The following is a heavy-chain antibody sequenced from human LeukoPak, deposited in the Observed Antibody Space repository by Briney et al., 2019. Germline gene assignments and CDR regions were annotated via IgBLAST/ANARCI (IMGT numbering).Heavy chain of an antibody. V-gene: IGHV1-69*04. Sequence: SVKVSCKASGDTFSSYAISWVRQAPGQGLEWMGRIIPILGIANYAQKFQGRVTITADKSTSTAYMELSSLRSEDTAVYYCARRHYGGNFNWFDPWGQGTLVTVSS. D-gene: IGHD4-23*01. CDR1: GDTFSSYA. J-gene: IGHJ5*02. CDR3: ARRHYGGNFNWFDP. CDR2: IIPILGIA.